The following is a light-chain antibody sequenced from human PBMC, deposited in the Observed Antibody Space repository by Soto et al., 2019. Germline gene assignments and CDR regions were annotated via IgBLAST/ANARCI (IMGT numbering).Light chain of an antibody. V-gene: IGKV1-16*01. J-gene: IGKJ3*01. Sequence: DIQMTQSPSSLSASVGDRVTITCRASQGITNFLAWFQQKPGKAPKSLIYDASSLQSGIPDRFSGSGSGTDFTLTISRLEPEDFAVYYCQHYRSAPFTFGPGTKVDIK. CDR3: QHYRSAPFT. CDR2: DAS. CDR1: QGITNF.